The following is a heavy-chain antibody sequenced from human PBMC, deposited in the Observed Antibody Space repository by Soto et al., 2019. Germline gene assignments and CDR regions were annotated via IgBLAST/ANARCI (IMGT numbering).Heavy chain of an antibody. J-gene: IGHJ6*02. CDR2: IIPIFGTA. D-gene: IGHD3-3*01. CDR3: ARSKGLVSYYDFWSGYTTDV. CDR1: GGTFSSYA. Sequence: SVKVFCKASGGTFSSYAISWVRQAPGQGLEWMGGIIPIFGTANYAQKFQGRVTITADESTSTAYMELSSLRSEDTAVYYCARSKGLVSYYDFWSGYTTDVWGQGTTVTVSS. V-gene: IGHV1-69*13.